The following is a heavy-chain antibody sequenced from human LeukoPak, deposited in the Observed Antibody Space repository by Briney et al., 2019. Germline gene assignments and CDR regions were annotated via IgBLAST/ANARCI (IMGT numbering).Heavy chain of an antibody. J-gene: IGHJ4*02. CDR2: ISFDGSNK. D-gene: IGHD1-26*01. CDR3: ARDFSSGSYYGDYYFDY. CDR1: GFVFSSYG. V-gene: IGHV3-30*03. Sequence: PGRSLRLSCAASGFVFSSYGIHWVRQAPGKGLEWVAVISFDGSNKYHADSVKGRFNISRDNAKNSLYLQMNSLRAEDTAVYYCARDFSSGSYYGDYYFDYWGQGTLVTVSS.